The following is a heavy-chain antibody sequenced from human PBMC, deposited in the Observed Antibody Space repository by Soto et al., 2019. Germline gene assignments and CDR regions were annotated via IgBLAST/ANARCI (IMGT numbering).Heavy chain of an antibody. V-gene: IGHV1-18*01. D-gene: IGHD4-17*01. CDR3: ARNYGDSNDVWFDP. J-gene: IGHJ5*02. Sequence: WASVKVSCKASGYTFTSYGISWVRQAPGQGLEWMGWISAYNGNTNYAQKLQGRVTMTTDTSTSTAYMELRSLRSDDTAVYYCARNYGDSNDVWFDPWGQGTLVTVSS. CDR2: ISAYNGNT. CDR1: GYTFTSYG.